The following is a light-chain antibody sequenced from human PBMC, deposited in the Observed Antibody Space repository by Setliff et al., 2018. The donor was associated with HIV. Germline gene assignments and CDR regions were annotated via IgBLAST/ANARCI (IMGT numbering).Light chain of an antibody. V-gene: IGLV1-44*01. CDR3: AAWDNSLKGYV. CDR1: SSNIGVNT. Sequence: QSVLTQPPSASGTPGQRVTISCSGSSSNIGVNTVNWYQHLPGTAPRLLVYSINQRPTGFPDRFSGSKSGTSASLSISGLQFEDEADYYCAAWDNSLKGYVFGTGTKGTVL. J-gene: IGLJ1*01. CDR2: SIN.